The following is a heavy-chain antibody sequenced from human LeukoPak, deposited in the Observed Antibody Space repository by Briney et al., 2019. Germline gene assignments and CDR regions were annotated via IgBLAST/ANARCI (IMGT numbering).Heavy chain of an antibody. J-gene: IGHJ4*02. CDR3: AKANWGSGY. CDR1: GFTFSTYW. CDR2: INGEGRST. V-gene: IGHV3-74*01. D-gene: IGHD7-27*01. Sequence: PGGSLRLSCAASGFTFSTYWMHWVRQAPGKGLVWVSRINGEGRSTSHADSVKGRFTISRDNAKNTLYLQMNSLRAEDTAVYYCAKANWGSGYWGQGTLVTVSS.